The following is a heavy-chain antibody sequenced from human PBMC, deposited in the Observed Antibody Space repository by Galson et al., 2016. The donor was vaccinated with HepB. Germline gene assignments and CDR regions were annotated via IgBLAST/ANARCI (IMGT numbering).Heavy chain of an antibody. CDR3: VCLEPRDWSFDL. V-gene: IGHV3-21*04. CDR2: ISSSSSYI. D-gene: IGHD5/OR15-5a*01. J-gene: IGHJ2*01. CDR1: GFTFNTYS. Sequence: SLRLSCAASGFTFNTYSMIWVRQAPGKGLEWVSSISSSSSYIYYADSVKGRFTISRDNAKNSLYLQMNSLRAEDTAVDYCVCLEPRDWSFDLWGRGTLVTVSS.